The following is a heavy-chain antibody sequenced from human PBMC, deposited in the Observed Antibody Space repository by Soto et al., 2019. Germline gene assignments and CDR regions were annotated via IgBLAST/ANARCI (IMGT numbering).Heavy chain of an antibody. V-gene: IGHV6-1*01. Sequence: SQTLSLTCAISGDSVSSNSAAWNWIRQSPSRGLEWLGRTYYRSKWYNDYAVSVKSRITTNPDTSKNQFSLQLNSVTPEDTAVYYCARVYGGYVGVDPYYFDYWGQGTLVTVSS. J-gene: IGHJ4*02. CDR1: GDSVSSNSAA. D-gene: IGHD5-12*01. CDR2: TYYRSKWYN. CDR3: ARVYGGYVGVDPYYFDY.